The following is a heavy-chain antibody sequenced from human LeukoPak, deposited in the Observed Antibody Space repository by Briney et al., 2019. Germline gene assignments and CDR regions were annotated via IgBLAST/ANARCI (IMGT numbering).Heavy chain of an antibody. J-gene: IGHJ4*02. Sequence: SETLSLTXAVSGYSISSGDYWGWIRQSPGKGLEWIGSIYHSGSTYYNPSLKSRVTISVDTSKNQFSLKLSSVTAADTAVYYCTRHRYYYDSSGYAFDQWGQGTLVTVSS. CDR3: TRHRYYYDSSGYAFDQ. CDR2: IYHSGST. CDR1: GYSISSGDY. D-gene: IGHD3-22*01. V-gene: IGHV4-38-2*01.